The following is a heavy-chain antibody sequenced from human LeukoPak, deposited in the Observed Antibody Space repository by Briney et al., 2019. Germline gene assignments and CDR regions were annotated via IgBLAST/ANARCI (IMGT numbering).Heavy chain of an antibody. V-gene: IGHV3-11*01. CDR2: ISSRSGTI. CDR3: ARGWNYGEPSFDS. D-gene: IGHD4-17*01. Sequence: KAGGSLRLSCAASGFTFSDYFMSWIRQAPGKGLEWVAYISSRSGTIYYADSVRGRFIISRDNAMSSLYLQMNSLRAEDTAVYYCARGWNYGEPSFDSWGQGTLVTVSS. CDR1: GFTFSDYF. J-gene: IGHJ4*02.